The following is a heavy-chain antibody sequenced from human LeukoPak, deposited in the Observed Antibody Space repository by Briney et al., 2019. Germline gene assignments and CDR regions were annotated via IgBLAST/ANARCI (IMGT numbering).Heavy chain of an antibody. CDR2: ISSSSSTI. CDR1: GFTFSSYA. Sequence: GGSLRLSCAASGFTFSSYAMSWVRQAPGKGLEWVSYISSSSSTIYYADSVKGRFTISRDNAKNSLYLQMNSLRAEDTAVYYCAGDLYYGDYVFDYWGQGTLVTVSS. V-gene: IGHV3-48*04. J-gene: IGHJ4*02. D-gene: IGHD4-17*01. CDR3: AGDLYYGDYVFDY.